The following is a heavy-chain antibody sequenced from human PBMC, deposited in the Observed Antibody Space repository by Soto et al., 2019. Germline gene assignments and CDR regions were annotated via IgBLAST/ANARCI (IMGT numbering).Heavy chain of an antibody. Sequence: PSETLSLTCAVTGGSLSGYYWSWIRQPPGKGLEWIGEVKDGGHTNYSPSLRGRVTISVDTSKNQFSLKVNSVTAADTAVYYCARVERFYDSGVWGGYFQYWGQGTLVTVSS. CDR3: ARVERFYDSGVWGGYFQY. D-gene: IGHD3-16*01. V-gene: IGHV4-34*09. CDR1: GGSLSGYY. J-gene: IGHJ4*02. CDR2: VKDGGHT.